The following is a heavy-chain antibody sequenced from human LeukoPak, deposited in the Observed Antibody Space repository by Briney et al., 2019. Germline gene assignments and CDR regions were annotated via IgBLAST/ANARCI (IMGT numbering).Heavy chain of an antibody. Sequence: GASVKVSCKASGYTFTSYGISWVRQAPGQGLEWMGWISSHNGNTNYAQKLQGRVTMTTDTSTSTAYMELRSLRSDDTAVYYCARRAAAGTFNWFDPWGQGTLVTVSS. D-gene: IGHD6-13*01. CDR2: ISSHNGNT. J-gene: IGHJ5*02. V-gene: IGHV1-18*01. CDR3: ARRAAAGTFNWFDP. CDR1: GYTFTSYG.